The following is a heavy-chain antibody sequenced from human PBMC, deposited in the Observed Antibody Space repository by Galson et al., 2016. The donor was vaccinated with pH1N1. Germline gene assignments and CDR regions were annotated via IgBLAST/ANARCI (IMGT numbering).Heavy chain of an antibody. D-gene: IGHD1-14*01. CDR1: GGSISSDDYY. J-gene: IGHJ4*02. CDR2: IYYSGRT. CDR3: ARDASTGTHFDH. V-gene: IGHV4-31*03. Sequence: TLSLTCTVSGGSISSDDYYWSWIRQRPGKGLEWIGYIYYSGRTYYNPSLKSRVTISVDTSKNQFSLRLNSMTAADTAVYFCARDASTGTHFDHWGQGTLVTVSA.